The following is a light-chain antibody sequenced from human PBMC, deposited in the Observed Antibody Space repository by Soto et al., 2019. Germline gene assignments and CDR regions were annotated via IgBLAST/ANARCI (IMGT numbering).Light chain of an antibody. J-gene: IGLJ1*01. V-gene: IGLV2-8*01. Sequence: QSALTQPPSASGSPGQSVTISCTGTSSDVGGSNFVSWYQQHPGKAPKLMIYEVSKRPSGVPDRFSGSKSGNTASLTVSGLQAEDEADYYCSSYAGSNNYVFGIGTKLTVL. CDR1: SSDVGGSNF. CDR3: SSYAGSNNYV. CDR2: EVS.